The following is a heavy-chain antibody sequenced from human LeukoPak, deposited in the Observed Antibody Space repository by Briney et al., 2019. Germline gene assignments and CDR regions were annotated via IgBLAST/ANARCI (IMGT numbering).Heavy chain of an antibody. CDR1: GGSISRSSYY. V-gene: IGHV4-39*02. Sequence: KPSETLSLTCTVSGGSISRSSYYWGWIRRPPGKGLEYIGSIYYNGSTHYNPSLKSRVTISVHTSKNPFSLMLTSVTAADTAVYYCATLPGLGYDTSGYYSYFDYWGQGTLVTVSS. J-gene: IGHJ4*02. CDR2: IYYNGST. D-gene: IGHD3-22*01. CDR3: ATLPGLGYDTSGYYSYFDY.